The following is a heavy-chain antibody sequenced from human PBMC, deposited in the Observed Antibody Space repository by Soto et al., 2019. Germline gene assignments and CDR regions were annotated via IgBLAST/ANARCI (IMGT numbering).Heavy chain of an antibody. D-gene: IGHD4-17*01. CDR1: GFTFSAYA. V-gene: IGHV3-23*01. CDR2: ISAGGGST. Sequence: GSLILPFAASGFTFSAYAMSWVRQAPGKGLEWVSAISAGGGSTYYSDSVKGRFTISRDNSINTLYLQMNSLRTEDTAVYYCAHPRGYGVFDAYDIWGQGPMVTVSS. J-gene: IGHJ3*02. CDR3: AHPRGYGVFDAYDI.